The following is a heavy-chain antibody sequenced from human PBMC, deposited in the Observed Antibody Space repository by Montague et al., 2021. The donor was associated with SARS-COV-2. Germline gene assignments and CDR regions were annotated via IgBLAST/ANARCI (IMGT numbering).Heavy chain of an antibody. CDR2: INYSGSA. CDR1: GGSISSYY. J-gene: IGHJ6*02. V-gene: IGHV4-59*01. D-gene: IGHD2-2*01. CDR3: ARRGVVVIPADVEYYYGMDV. Sequence: SETLSLTCTVSGGSISSYYWNWIRQSPGKGLEWIGYINYSGSANYNPSLKSRVTISVDTSKNQLSLNLSSVTAADTAVYYCARRGVVVIPADVEYYYGMDVWGQGTTVTVSS.